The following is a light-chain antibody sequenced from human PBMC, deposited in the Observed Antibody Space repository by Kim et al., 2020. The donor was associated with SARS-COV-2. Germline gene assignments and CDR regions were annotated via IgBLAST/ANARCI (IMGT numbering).Light chain of an antibody. Sequence: RVTIPCTGRSSNIGAGYDVHWYQQLPGTAPKLLIYGNSNRPSGVPDRFSGSKSGTSASLAITGLQAEDEADYYCQSYDSSLSGYVFGTGTKVTVL. V-gene: IGLV1-40*01. CDR3: QSYDSSLSGYV. CDR2: GNS. CDR1: SSNIGAGYD. J-gene: IGLJ1*01.